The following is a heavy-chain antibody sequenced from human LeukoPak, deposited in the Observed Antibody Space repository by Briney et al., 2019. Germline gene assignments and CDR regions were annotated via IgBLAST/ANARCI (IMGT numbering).Heavy chain of an antibody. J-gene: IGHJ3*02. CDR3: ATPYSGGYQGLDI. D-gene: IGHD1-26*01. Sequence: SETLSLTCAVSGYSISSGYYWGWIRQPPGKGLEWIGSMHHSGGTNYNSSLKSRVTISVDTSKNHFSLELRSVTAADTAVYYCATPYSGGYQGLDIWGQGTMVTVSS. CDR1: GYSISSGYY. V-gene: IGHV4-38-2*01. CDR2: MHHSGGT.